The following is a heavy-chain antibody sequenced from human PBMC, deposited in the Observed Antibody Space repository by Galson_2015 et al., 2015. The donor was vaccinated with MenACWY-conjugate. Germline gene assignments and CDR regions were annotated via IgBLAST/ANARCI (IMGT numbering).Heavy chain of an antibody. CDR2: ISSYSTYI. Sequence: SLRLSCAASGFTFSSYNMHWVRQAPGKGLQWVSSISSYSTYIYYEDSLKGRFTISRDNANNSLYLELNTLRAEDTAVYFCAREGPTWKFDLWGQGTPVTVSS. J-gene: IGHJ5*02. CDR3: AREGPTWKFDL. V-gene: IGHV3-21*01. CDR1: GFTFSSYN. D-gene: IGHD1-1*01.